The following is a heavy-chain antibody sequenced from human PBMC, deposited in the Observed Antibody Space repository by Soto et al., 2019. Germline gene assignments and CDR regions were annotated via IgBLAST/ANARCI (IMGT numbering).Heavy chain of an antibody. CDR1: GFTFRNYA. D-gene: IGHD3-22*01. Sequence: GGSLRLSCAASGFTFRNYAMNWVRQAPWKGLEWVSGISVSGGSTYYADSVRGRFTVSRDNSKNTVFLQMNSLRAEDTAVYFCAKGMYYYDSSGYRLFDYWGQGTLVTVSS. CDR3: AKGMYYYDSSGYRLFDY. CDR2: ISVSGGST. V-gene: IGHV3-23*01. J-gene: IGHJ4*02.